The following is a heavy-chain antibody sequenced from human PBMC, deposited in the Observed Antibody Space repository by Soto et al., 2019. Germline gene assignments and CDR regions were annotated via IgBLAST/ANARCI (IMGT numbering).Heavy chain of an antibody. CDR1: GGSISSYY. Sequence: SETLSITCTVSGGSISSYYWSWIRQPPGKGLEWIGYIYYSGSTNYNPSLKSRDTISVDTSKNQFSLKLNSVTAADTAVFYCARHVHRYYYYMDVWGKGTTVTVSS. J-gene: IGHJ6*03. CDR3: ARHVHRYYYYMDV. V-gene: IGHV4-59*08. CDR2: IYYSGST.